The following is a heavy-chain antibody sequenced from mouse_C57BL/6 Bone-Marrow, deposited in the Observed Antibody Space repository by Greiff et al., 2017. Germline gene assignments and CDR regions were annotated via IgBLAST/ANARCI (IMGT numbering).Heavy chain of an antibody. D-gene: IGHD3-2*02. CDR3: ARGPTAQATSYAMDY. CDR1: GYTFTSYG. J-gene: IGHJ4*01. V-gene: IGHV1-81*01. Sequence: QVQLQQSGAELARPGASVKLSCKASGYTFTSYGISWVKQRTGQGLEWIGEIYPRSGNTYYNEKFKGKATLTADKSSSTAYMELRSLTSEDSAVYFCARGPTAQATSYAMDYWGQGTSGTVSS. CDR2: IYPRSGNT.